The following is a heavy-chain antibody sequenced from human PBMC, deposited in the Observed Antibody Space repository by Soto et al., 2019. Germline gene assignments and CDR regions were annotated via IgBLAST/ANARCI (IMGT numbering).Heavy chain of an antibody. J-gene: IGHJ4*02. Sequence: GASVKVSFKASGYTFTSYAMHWVRQAPGQRLEWMGWINAGNGNTKYSQKFQGRVTITTDTSTSTAYMELRSLRSDDTAVYYCARGRRGAVAVLFDYWGQGTLVTVSS. CDR1: GYTFTSYA. D-gene: IGHD6-19*01. CDR2: INAGNGNT. V-gene: IGHV1-3*01. CDR3: ARGRRGAVAVLFDY.